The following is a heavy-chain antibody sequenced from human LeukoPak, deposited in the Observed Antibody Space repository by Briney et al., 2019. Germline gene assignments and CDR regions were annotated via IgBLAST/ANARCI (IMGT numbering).Heavy chain of an antibody. CDR1: GGSFSGYY. Sequence: SETLSLTCAVYGGSFSGYYWSWIRQPPGKGLEWIGEINHSGSTNYNPSLKSRVTISVDTSKNQFSLKLSSVTAADTAVYYCARWYVPVSGSYSRSRYFDYWGQGTLVTVSS. CDR2: INHSGST. D-gene: IGHD1-26*01. J-gene: IGHJ4*02. V-gene: IGHV4-34*01. CDR3: ARWYVPVSGSYSRSRYFDY.